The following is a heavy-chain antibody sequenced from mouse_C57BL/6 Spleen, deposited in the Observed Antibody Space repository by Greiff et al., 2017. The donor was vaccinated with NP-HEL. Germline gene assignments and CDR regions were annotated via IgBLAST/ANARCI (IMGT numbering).Heavy chain of an antibody. V-gene: IGHV1-82*01. CDR2: IYPGDGDT. D-gene: IGHD1-1*02. CDR3: ARGSRDYAMDY. J-gene: IGHJ4*01. CDR1: GYAFSSSW. Sequence: QVQLQQSGPELVKPGASVKISCKASGYAFSSSWMNWVKQRPGKGLEWIGRIYPGDGDTNYNGKFKGKATLTADKSSSTAYMQLSSLTSEDSAVYFCARGSRDYAMDYWGQGTSVTVSS.